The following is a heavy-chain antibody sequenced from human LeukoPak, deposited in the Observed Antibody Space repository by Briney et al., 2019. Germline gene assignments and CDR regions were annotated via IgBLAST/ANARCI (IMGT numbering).Heavy chain of an antibody. V-gene: IGHV5-51*01. D-gene: IGHD3-9*01. Sequence: GESLKISCKGSGFSFTSYWIGWVRQSPRKGLEWMGSIYPGDSDTRYSPSFQGQVTISPDKSISTAYPQWSSLKASDTAMYYCARLSVLRYFDWLSPCDYWGQGTLVTVSS. CDR2: IYPGDSDT. J-gene: IGHJ4*02. CDR1: GFSFTSYW. CDR3: ARLSVLRYFDWLSPCDY.